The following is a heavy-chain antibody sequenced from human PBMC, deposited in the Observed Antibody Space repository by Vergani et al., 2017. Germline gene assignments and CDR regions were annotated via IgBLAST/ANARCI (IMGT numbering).Heavy chain of an antibody. J-gene: IGHJ6*03. V-gene: IGHV3-23*01. CDR3: AKRYCSSTSCYNMNYFYMDV. Sequence: EVQLLESGGGLVQPGGSLRLSCAPSGFTFSSCAMSWVRQAPGKGLEWVSAISDTGGSTYYADSVKGRFTISRDNSKNTLFLQMNSLRAEDTAVYYCAKRYCSSTSCYNMNYFYMDVWGKGTTVTVSS. D-gene: IGHD2-2*02. CDR2: ISDTGGST. CDR1: GFTFSSCA.